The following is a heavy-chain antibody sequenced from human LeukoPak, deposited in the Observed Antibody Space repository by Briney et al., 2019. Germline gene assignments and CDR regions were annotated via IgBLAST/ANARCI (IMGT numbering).Heavy chain of an antibody. CDR1: GGSITNTNY. Sequence: SGTLSLTCGVSGGSITNTNYWTWVRQPPGXGLEWIGEVNLQGSTNYNPSLMGRVAISVDTSENHISLQLTSVTAADTAVYYCAREGGPYRPLDYSGQGTLVTVSS. CDR3: AREGGPYRPLDY. V-gene: IGHV4-4*02. J-gene: IGHJ4*02. CDR2: VNLQGST.